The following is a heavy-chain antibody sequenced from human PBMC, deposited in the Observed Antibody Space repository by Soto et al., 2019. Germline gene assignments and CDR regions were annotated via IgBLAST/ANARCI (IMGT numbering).Heavy chain of an antibody. CDR1: RATFSSYH. CDR2: INHSGST. D-gene: IGHD6-13*01. J-gene: IGHJ6*02. CDR3: ARRSYRIAAVRYYYYGMDV. Sequence: YETLSLTCFPVRATFSSYHCRPTHQTTGKGLEWIGEINHSGSTNYNPSLKSRVTISVDASKNQFSLKLSSVTAADTAVYYCARRSYRIAAVRYYYYGMDVWGQGTTVT. V-gene: IGHV4-34*01.